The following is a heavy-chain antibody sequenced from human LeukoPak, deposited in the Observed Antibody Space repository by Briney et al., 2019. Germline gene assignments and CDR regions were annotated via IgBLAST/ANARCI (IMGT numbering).Heavy chain of an antibody. CDR3: ARDSPTLGLQQLVLPSYFDY. CDR2: ISYDGSNK. CDR1: GFTFSSYA. V-gene: IGHV3-30-3*01. J-gene: IGHJ4*02. Sequence: GGSLRLSCAASGFTFSSYAMSWVRQAPGKGLEWVAVISYDGSNKYYADSVKGRFTISRDNSKNTLYLQMNSLRAEDTAVYYCARDSPTLGLQQLVLPSYFDYWGQGTLVTVSS. D-gene: IGHD6-13*01.